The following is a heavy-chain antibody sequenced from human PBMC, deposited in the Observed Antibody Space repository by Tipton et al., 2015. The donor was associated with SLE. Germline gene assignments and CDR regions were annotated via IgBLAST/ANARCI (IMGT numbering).Heavy chain of an antibody. V-gene: IGHV4-39*07. D-gene: IGHD6-13*01. CDR1: GGSISTSSFY. Sequence: TLSLTCTVSGGSISTSSFYWGWIRQPLGKGLEWIGNIHYRGTTYYNPPLKSRVTISLDTSKNQFSLKLDSVTAADTAIYYCATVTWLVDLQIAAAKYYFDYWGQGTLVTVSS. CDR2: IHYRGTT. CDR3: ATVTWLVDLQIAAAKYYFDY. J-gene: IGHJ4*02.